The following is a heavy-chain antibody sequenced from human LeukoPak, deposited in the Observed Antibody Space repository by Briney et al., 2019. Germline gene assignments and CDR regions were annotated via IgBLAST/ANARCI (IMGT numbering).Heavy chain of an antibody. CDR1: GGSISGYY. J-gene: IGHJ4*02. D-gene: IGHD6-13*01. Sequence: SETLSLTCTVSGGSISGYYWSWIRQPAGKGLEWLGHIYTSGYTNYNPSLKSRVTMSEDTSKNQFSLKLTSVTAADTAVYYCARGGSRAAGTFDYWGQGTLVTVFS. CDR2: IYTSGYT. V-gene: IGHV4-4*07. CDR3: ARGGSRAAGTFDY.